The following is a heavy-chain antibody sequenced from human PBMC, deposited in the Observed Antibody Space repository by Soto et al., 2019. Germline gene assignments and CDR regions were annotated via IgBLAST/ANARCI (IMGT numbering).Heavy chain of an antibody. CDR1: GFTLSRYA. Sequence: GGTLRLSCAAYGFTLSRYAMSWFRQAPGKGLEWVSAISGSGGSTYYADSVKGRFTISRDNSKNTLYLQMNSLRAEDTAVYYCAKCKALVIAVAPVDYWGQGTLVTVPS. D-gene: IGHD6-19*01. J-gene: IGHJ4*02. V-gene: IGHV3-23*01. CDR3: AKCKALVIAVAPVDY. CDR2: ISGSGGST.